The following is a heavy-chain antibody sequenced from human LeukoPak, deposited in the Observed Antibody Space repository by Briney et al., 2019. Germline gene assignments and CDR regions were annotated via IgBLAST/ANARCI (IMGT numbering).Heavy chain of an antibody. CDR3: ARVPPYYYGSGSYYLDY. J-gene: IGHJ4*02. V-gene: IGHV1-69*06. CDR1: GGTFSSYA. D-gene: IGHD3-10*01. Sequence: VASVKVSCKASGGTFSSYAISWVRHAPGQGLEWMGGIIPIFGTANYAQKFQGRVTITADKSTSTAYMELSSLRSEDTAVYYCARVPPYYYGSGSYYLDYWGQGTLVTVSS. CDR2: IIPIFGTA.